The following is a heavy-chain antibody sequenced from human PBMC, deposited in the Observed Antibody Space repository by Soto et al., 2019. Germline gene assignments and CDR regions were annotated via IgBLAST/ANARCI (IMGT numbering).Heavy chain of an antibody. CDR2: IWPDGDIE. CDR1: GFTFYNYG. Sequence: QVQLVESGGGVVQPGRSLRLSCIASGFTFYNYGMHWVRQAPGKGLEWVAAIWPDGDIEHYPDSVKGRFTISRDNSRNTLYLQMNSLRAEDTAMYYCAKVGMVAATQMGWFGPWGQGNLVIVSS. CDR3: AKVGMVAATQMGWFGP. D-gene: IGHD1-26*01. J-gene: IGHJ5*01. V-gene: IGHV3-33*06.